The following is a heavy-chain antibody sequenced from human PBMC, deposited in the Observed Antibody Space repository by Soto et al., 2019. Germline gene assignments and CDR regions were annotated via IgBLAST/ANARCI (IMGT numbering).Heavy chain of an antibody. CDR1: GFTFSSYG. Sequence: PGGSLRLSCAASGFTFSSYGMHWVRQAPDKGLEWVAVISYDGSNKYYADSVKGRFTISRDNSKNTLYLQMNSLRAEDTAVYYCAKDGGYCGGDCSTTYYYYGMDVWGQGTTVTVSS. CDR2: ISYDGSNK. J-gene: IGHJ6*02. D-gene: IGHD2-21*02. CDR3: AKDGGYCGGDCSTTYYYYGMDV. V-gene: IGHV3-30*18.